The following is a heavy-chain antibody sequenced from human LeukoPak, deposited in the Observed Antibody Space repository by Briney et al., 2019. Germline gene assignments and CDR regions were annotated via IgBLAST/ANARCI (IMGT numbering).Heavy chain of an antibody. CDR2: ISGSGGKT. V-gene: IGHV3-23*01. D-gene: IGHD5-18*01. CDR1: GFTFSTSA. J-gene: IGHJ4*02. CDR3: GKEMTSMVTVEY. Sequence: GGSLRLSCVACGFTFSTSAMSWVRQAPGKGLEWVSAISGSGGKTYYADSVKGRFTISRDNSQNTLYLYMNSLRADDTAVYYCGKEMTSMVTVEYWGQGTLVTVSS.